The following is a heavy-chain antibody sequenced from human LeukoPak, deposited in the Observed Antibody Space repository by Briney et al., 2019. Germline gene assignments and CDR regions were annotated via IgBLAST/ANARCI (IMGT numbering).Heavy chain of an antibody. J-gene: IGHJ3*02. CDR1: GYTFTSYG. Sequence: GASVKVSCMASGYTFTSYGISWVRQAPGQGLEWMGWISANNGYTNYAQKLQGRVTMTTDTSTTTAYMELTSLTSDDTAVYYCARDEHYYGSGTYYRRASTFDIWGQGTMVTVSS. D-gene: IGHD3-10*01. V-gene: IGHV1-18*04. CDR2: ISANNGYT. CDR3: ARDEHYYGSGTYYRRASTFDI.